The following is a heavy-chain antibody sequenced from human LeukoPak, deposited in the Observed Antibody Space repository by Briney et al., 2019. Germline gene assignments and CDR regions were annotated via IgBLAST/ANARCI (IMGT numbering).Heavy chain of an antibody. D-gene: IGHD2-8*01. CDR2: IKSDGSET. CDR1: GFTFSNYW. CDR3: ARDVWGRLDY. J-gene: IGHJ4*02. V-gene: IGHV3-7*01. Sequence: GGSLRLSCAASGFTFSNYWMGWVRQAPGKGLEYVANIKSDGSETYYVDSVKGRFTISRDNARNSLYLQVNSLRAEDTAVYYCARDVWGRLDYWGQGTLGPVSS.